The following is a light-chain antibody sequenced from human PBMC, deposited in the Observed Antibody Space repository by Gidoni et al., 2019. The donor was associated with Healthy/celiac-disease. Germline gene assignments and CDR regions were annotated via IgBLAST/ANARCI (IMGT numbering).Light chain of an antibody. CDR1: SSNIVNNY. J-gene: IGLJ2*01. CDR3: GTWDSSLSAVV. V-gene: IGLV1-51*01. Sequence: QSVLTQPTSVAADPGQKVTISCSGSSSNIVNNYVSWYQQLSGTAPKLLLYSNNKLPSGIPDRFSGSKSGTSAALVITGLHTGDEADYYCGTWDSSLSAVVFCGGTTLTVL. CDR2: SNN.